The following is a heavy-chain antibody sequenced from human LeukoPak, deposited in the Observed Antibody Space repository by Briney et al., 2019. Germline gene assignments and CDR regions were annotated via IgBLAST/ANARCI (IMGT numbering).Heavy chain of an antibody. J-gene: IGHJ4*02. CDR1: GFTFSSYS. CDR3: ARVGWNNGNY. CDR2: ISSSSSYI. V-gene: IGHV3-21*01. Sequence: GGSLRLSCAAPGFTFSSYSMNWVRQAPGKGLEWVSSISSSSSYIYYADSVKGRFTISRDNAKNSLYLQMNSLRAEDTAVYYCARVGWNNGNYWGQGTLVTVSS. D-gene: IGHD1/OR15-1a*01.